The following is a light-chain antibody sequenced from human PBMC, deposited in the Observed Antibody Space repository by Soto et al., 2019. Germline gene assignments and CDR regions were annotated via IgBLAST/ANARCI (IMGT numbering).Light chain of an antibody. CDR1: QSVSSN. CDR2: GAS. V-gene: IGKV3-15*01. Sequence: EIVMTQSPATLSVSPGERATLSCRASQSVSSNLAWYQQKPGQTPRLLIYGASTRATGIPARFSGSGSGTEFTLTLSSLQSEDFAVYYCQQYNNWLSWTFGQGTKVEIK. J-gene: IGKJ1*01. CDR3: QQYNNWLSWT.